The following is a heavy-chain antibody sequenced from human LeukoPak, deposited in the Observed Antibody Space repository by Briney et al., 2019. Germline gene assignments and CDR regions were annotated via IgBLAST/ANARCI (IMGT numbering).Heavy chain of an antibody. V-gene: IGHV3-21*01. J-gene: IGHJ4*02. CDR1: GFTFSSYS. Sequence: GGSLRLSCTASGFTFSSYSLNWVRQAPGKGLEWVSSVSTGSNYIYYADSVKGRFTISRDNDKNSLYLQMNSLRVEDTAVYYCARESGSYRPIDFWGQGTLVMVSS. CDR2: VSTGSNYI. D-gene: IGHD1-26*01. CDR3: ARESGSYRPIDF.